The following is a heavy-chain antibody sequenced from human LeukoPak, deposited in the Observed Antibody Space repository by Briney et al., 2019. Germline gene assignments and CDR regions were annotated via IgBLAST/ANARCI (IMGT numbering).Heavy chain of an antibody. J-gene: IGHJ5*02. Sequence: GASVKVSCKASGYTFTYYGLSWVRQAPGQGLQWVGWMSAYNGNTNYAQKLQDRVTLTMDRSTSTAYMELRSLRSDDTAVYYCAKDGEYQLLSLNNYGDRNWFDPWGQGTLVTVSS. V-gene: IGHV1-18*01. CDR2: MSAYNGNT. CDR1: GYTFTYYG. CDR3: AKDGEYQLLSLNNYGDRNWFDP. D-gene: IGHD2-2*01.